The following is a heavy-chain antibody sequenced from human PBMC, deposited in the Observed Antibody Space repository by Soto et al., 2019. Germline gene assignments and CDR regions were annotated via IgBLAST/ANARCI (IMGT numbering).Heavy chain of an antibody. D-gene: IGHD6-13*01. CDR1: GFTFSSYA. V-gene: IGHV3-23*01. Sequence: GGSLRLSCAASGFTFSSYAMSWVRQAPGKGLEWVSAISGSGGSTYYADSVKGRFTISRDNSKNPLYLQMNSLRAEDTAVYYWAMGGAAADYYYYSGMDVWGQGTTVTV. CDR3: AMGGAAADYYYYSGMDV. J-gene: IGHJ6*02. CDR2: ISGSGGST.